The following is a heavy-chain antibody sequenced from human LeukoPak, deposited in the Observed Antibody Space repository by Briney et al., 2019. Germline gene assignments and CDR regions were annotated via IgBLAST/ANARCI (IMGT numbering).Heavy chain of an antibody. V-gene: IGHV3-21*01. CDR2: ISSSSSYI. CDR3: ARGYIAAAQGNWFDP. D-gene: IGHD6-13*01. J-gene: IGHJ5*02. CDR1: GFTFSSYS. Sequence: PGGSLRLSCAASGFTFSSYSMNWVRQAPGKGLEWVSSISSSSSYIYYADSAKGRFTISRDNAKNSLYLQMNSLRAEDTAVYYCARGYIAAAQGNWFDPWGQGTLVTVSS.